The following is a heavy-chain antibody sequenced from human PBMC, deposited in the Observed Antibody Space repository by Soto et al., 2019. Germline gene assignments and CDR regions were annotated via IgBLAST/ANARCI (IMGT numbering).Heavy chain of an antibody. V-gene: IGHV4-39*01. CDR3: ARLKGSSGWYTWSGYFDL. CDR1: GGSISSSSYY. Sequence: QLQLQESGPGLVKPSETLSLTCTVSGGSISSSSYYWGWIRQPPGKGLEWIGSIYYSGSTYYNPSLKSRVTISVDTSKNQFSLKLSSVTAADTAVYYCARLKGSSGWYTWSGYFDLWGRGTLVTVSS. J-gene: IGHJ2*01. CDR2: IYYSGST. D-gene: IGHD6-19*01.